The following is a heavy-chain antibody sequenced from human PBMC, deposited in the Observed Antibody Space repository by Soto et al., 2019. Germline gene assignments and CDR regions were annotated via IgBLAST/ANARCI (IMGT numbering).Heavy chain of an antibody. V-gene: IGHV1-24*01. CDR2: FDPEDGET. J-gene: IGHJ4*02. D-gene: IGHD3-22*01. Sequence: ASVKVSCKVSGYTLTELSMHWVRQAPGKGLERMGGFDPEDGETIYAQKFQGRVTMTEDTSTDTAYMELSSLRSEDMAVYYCAAGSGYSTWHIDYWGQGTLVTVSS. CDR3: AAGSGYSTWHIDY. CDR1: GYTLTELS.